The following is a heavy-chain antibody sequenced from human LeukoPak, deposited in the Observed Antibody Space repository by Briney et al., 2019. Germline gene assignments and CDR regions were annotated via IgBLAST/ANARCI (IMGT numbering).Heavy chain of an antibody. CDR3: TRVRIVGAINFDY. CDR2: IRSKAYGGTT. Sequence: SGGSLRLSCTASGFTFGDYAMSWVRQAPGKGLEWVGFIRSKAYGGTTEYAASVKGRFTISRDDSKSIAYLQMNSPKTEDTAVYYCTRVRIVGAINFDYWGQGTLVTVSS. V-gene: IGHV3-49*04. J-gene: IGHJ4*02. CDR1: GFTFGDYA. D-gene: IGHD1-26*01.